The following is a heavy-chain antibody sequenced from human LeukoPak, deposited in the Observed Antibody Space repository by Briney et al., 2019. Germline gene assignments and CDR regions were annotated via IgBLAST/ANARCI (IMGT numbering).Heavy chain of an antibody. CDR2: SSTDGSRT. CDR1: GFTFSSYS. Sequence: GGSLRLSCAASGFTFSSYSMNWVRQAPGEGLVWVSRSSTDGSRTSYADSVKGRFTISRDNAKNKLYLQMHSLRAEDTAVYYCAREETAMADAFDIWGQGTMVTVSS. CDR3: AREETAMADAFDI. J-gene: IGHJ3*02. V-gene: IGHV3-74*01. D-gene: IGHD5-18*01.